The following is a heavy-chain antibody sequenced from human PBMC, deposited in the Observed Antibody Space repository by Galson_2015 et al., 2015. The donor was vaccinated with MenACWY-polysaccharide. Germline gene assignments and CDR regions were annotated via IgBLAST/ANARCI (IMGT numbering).Heavy chain of an antibody. J-gene: IGHJ4*02. CDR2: ISSSRTRL. Sequence: SLSLSCAASGFIFRSHGMNWAAQAPGRGRGGFSYISSSRTRLTNEASVRGGFTIPRDNAKNSLYLQMNSLRDEDTAVYYCAKSMTILDYWGQGTLVTVSS. V-gene: IGHV3-48*02. D-gene: IGHD4/OR15-4a*01. CDR3: AKSMTILDY. CDR1: GFIFRSHG.